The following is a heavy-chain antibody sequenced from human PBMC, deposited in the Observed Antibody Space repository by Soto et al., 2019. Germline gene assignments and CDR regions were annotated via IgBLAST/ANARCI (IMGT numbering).Heavy chain of an antibody. V-gene: IGHV3-30-3*01. CDR3: AREGGYGDSPHWYYFDY. J-gene: IGHJ4*02. CDR1: GFTFSSYA. Sequence: QVQLVESGGGVVQPGRSLRLSCAASGFTFSSYAMHWVRQAPGKGLEWVAVISYDGSNKYYADSLKGRFTISRDNSKNTGYLQMNSLRAEDTAVYYCAREGGYGDSPHWYYFDYWGQGTLVTVSS. CDR2: ISYDGSNK. D-gene: IGHD4-17*01.